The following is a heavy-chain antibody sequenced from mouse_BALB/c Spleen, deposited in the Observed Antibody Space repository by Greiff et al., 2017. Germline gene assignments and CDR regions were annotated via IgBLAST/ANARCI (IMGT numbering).Heavy chain of an antibody. Sequence: EVQRVESGGGLVQPGGSLRLSCATSGFTFTDYYMSWVRQPPGKALEWLGFIRNKANGYTTEYSASVKGRFTISRDNSQSILYLQMNTLRAEDSATYYCARDTPYGYGAMDYWGQGTSVTVSS. V-gene: IGHV7-3*02. CDR1: GFTFTDYY. CDR2: IRNKANGYTT. D-gene: IGHD1-2*01. CDR3: ARDTPYGYGAMDY. J-gene: IGHJ4*01.